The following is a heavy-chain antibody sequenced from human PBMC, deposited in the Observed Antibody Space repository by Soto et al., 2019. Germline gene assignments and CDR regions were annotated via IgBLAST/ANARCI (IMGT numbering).Heavy chain of an antibody. D-gene: IGHD1-26*01. J-gene: IGHJ4*02. CDR3: AKGSIESSASVDH. CDR1: GFSFNCYA. Sequence: EVQLLESGGGLVQPGGSLRLACAASGFSFNCYAMDWVRQAPGKGLEWVSVISDRGGSSYFADSVKGRFTISRDNSKKTLSLEMNRLRAEDTATYSRAKGSIESSASVDHWGQGTRVLVSS. CDR2: ISDRGGSS. V-gene: IGHV3-23*01.